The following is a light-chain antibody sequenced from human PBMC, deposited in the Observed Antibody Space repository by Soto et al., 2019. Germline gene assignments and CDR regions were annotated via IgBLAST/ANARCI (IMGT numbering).Light chain of an antibody. CDR2: DST. V-gene: IGLV1-40*01. CDR1: RSNIGAGYD. Sequence: QSVLTQPPSVSGAPGQRVTISCTGVRSNIGAGYDVQWYQQFPGTVPNLIILDSTNRSPGVPDRFSGSKSDTSASLTITGLEAEDEADYYCQSYDSRLTVVVFGGGTKLTVL. CDR3: QSYDSRLTVVV. J-gene: IGLJ2*01.